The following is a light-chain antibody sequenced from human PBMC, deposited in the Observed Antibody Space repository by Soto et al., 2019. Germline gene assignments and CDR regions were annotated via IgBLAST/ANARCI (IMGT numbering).Light chain of an antibody. J-gene: IGLJ3*02. CDR1: NSNLGAGYD. CDR2: GNR. CDR3: QASDYSLTSFV. Sequence: QSVLTQPPSVSGAPGQRVTISCTGNNSNLGAGYDVHWYQQLPGAAPKLVIFGNRNRPSGVPERFSGSKSGTSASLAITGLQDEEEDAYYCQASDYSLTSFVFGGGTKLTVL. V-gene: IGLV1-40*01.